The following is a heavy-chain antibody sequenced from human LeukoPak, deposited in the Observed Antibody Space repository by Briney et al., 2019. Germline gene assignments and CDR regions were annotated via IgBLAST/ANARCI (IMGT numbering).Heavy chain of an antibody. V-gene: IGHV4-30-4*08. Sequence: SQTLSLTCTVSGGSISSGDYYWSWIRQPPGKGLEWIGYIYYSGSTYYNPSLKSRVTISVDTSKNQFSLKLSSVTAADTAVYCCARGALYDFWSGYYIDYWGQGTLVTVSS. CDR3: ARGALYDFWSGYYIDY. CDR1: GGSISSGDYY. J-gene: IGHJ4*02. CDR2: IYYSGST. D-gene: IGHD3-3*01.